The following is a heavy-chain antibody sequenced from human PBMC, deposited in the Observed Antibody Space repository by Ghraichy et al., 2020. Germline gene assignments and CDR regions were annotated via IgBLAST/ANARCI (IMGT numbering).Heavy chain of an antibody. CDR1: GGSIDNYY. CDR2: IYSSGST. CDR3: AREGEQLVRFDHDGWDV. J-gene: IGHJ6*02. D-gene: IGHD6-6*01. Sequence: SETLSLTCFVSGGSIDNYYWTWIRQPAGKELQWIGRIYSSGSTVYNPSLKGRVTMSVDTSKKQFSLNLRSVTAAATAVYFCAREGEQLVRFDHDGWDVWGQGTTGTVSS. V-gene: IGHV4-4*07.